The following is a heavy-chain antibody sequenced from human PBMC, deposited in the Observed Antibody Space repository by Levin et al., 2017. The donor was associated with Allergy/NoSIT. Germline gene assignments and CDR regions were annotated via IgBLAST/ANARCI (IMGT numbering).Heavy chain of an antibody. D-gene: IGHD2-15*01. Sequence: SGPTLVKPTQTLTLTCTFSGFSLNTSGVGVTWIRQPPGKALEWLARIDWDDEKFYNWSLKTRLTISKDTAKNQVVLRMTNMHPADTGTFYCARVNWDGSSYYPDYWGPGTQVTVSS. V-gene: IGHV2-70*04. CDR3: ARVNWDGSSYYPDY. CDR1: GFSLNTSGVG. CDR2: IDWDDEK. J-gene: IGHJ4*02.